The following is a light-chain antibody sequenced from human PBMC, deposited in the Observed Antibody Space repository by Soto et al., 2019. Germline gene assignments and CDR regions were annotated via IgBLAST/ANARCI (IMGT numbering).Light chain of an antibody. CDR1: SSNIGSNY. CDR3: AAWDDSLSGVV. CDR2: RNN. J-gene: IGLJ2*01. V-gene: IGLV1-47*01. Sequence: QSVLTQPPSASGTPRQRVTLSCSGSSSNIGSNYVYWYQQLPGTAPKLLIYRNNQRPSGVPDRFSGSKSGTSASLAISGLRSEDEADYYCAAWDDSLSGVVFGGGTKVTVL.